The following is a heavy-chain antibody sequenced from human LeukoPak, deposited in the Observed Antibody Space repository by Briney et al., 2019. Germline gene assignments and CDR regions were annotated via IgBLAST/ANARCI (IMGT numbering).Heavy chain of an antibody. CDR1: GGSISSSSYY. CDR2: IYYSGST. Sequence: SETLSLTCTVSGGSISSSSYYWGWIRQPPGKGLEWIGSIYYSGSTYYNPSLKSRVTISVDTSKNQFSLKLSSVTAADTAVYYCARVSWKRVAGSLDYWGQGTLVTVSS. J-gene: IGHJ4*02. CDR3: ARVSWKRVAGSLDY. D-gene: IGHD6-19*01. V-gene: IGHV4-39*07.